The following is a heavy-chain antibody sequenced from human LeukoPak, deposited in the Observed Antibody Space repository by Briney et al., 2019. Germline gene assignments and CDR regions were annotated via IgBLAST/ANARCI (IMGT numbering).Heavy chain of an antibody. V-gene: IGHV1-8*01. CDR3: ARAVEDIVVVPAAIQLRYYYYMDV. CDR2: MNPNSGNT. D-gene: IGHD2-2*01. J-gene: IGHJ6*03. CDR1: GYTFTSYD. Sequence: ASVKVSCKASGYTFTSYDINWVRQATGQGLEWMGWMNPNSGNTGYAQKFQGRVTMTRNTSISTAYMELSSLRSEDTAVYYCARAVEDIVVVPAAIQLRYYYYMDVWGKGTTVTVSS.